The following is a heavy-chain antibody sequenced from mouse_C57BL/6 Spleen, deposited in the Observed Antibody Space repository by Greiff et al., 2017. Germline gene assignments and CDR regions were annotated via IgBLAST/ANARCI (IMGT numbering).Heavy chain of an antibody. Sequence: VKLQQPGAELVMPGASVKLSCKASGYTFTSYWMHWVKQRPGQGLEWIGEIDPSDSYTNYNQKFKGKSTLTVDKSSSTAYMQLSSLTSEDSAVYYCASAPLYGSPYFDYWGQGTTLTVSS. V-gene: IGHV1-69*01. J-gene: IGHJ2*01. CDR3: ASAPLYGSPYFDY. CDR1: GYTFTSYW. D-gene: IGHD1-1*01. CDR2: IDPSDSYT.